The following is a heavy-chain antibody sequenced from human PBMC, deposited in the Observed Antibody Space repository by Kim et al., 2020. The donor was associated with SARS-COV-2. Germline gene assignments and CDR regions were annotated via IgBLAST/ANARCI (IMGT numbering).Heavy chain of an antibody. CDR2: ISYDGSNK. CDR3: ARLEPGWDFWSGYPTSLGYMDV. D-gene: IGHD3-3*01. V-gene: IGHV3-30-3*01. J-gene: IGHJ6*03. CDR1: GFTFSSYA. Sequence: GGSLRLSCAASGFTFSSYAMHWVRQAPGKGLEWVAVISYDGSNKYYADSVKGRFTISRDNSKNTLYLQMNSLRAEDTAVYYCARLEPGWDFWSGYPTSLGYMDVWGKGTTVTVSS.